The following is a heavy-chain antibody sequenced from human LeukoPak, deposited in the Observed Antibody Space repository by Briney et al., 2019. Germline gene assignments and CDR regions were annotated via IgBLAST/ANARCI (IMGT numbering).Heavy chain of an antibody. CDR2: INGDGSST. D-gene: IGHD1-1*01. J-gene: IGHJ4*02. CDR3: ARGIGSSDY. V-gene: IGHV3-74*01. Sequence: GSLRLSCAASGFTFSLYWMHWVRQAPGKGLVWVSRINGDGSSTIYADSVKGRFTISRDNAKNTLYLQMNSLRAEDTAVYFCARGIGSSDYWGQGTLATVSS. CDR1: GFTFSLYW.